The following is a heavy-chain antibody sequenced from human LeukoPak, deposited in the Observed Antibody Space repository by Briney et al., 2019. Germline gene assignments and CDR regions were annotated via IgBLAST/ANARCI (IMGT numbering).Heavy chain of an antibody. CDR2: INWNGGST. CDR1: GFTFDDYG. D-gene: IGHD2-15*01. Sequence: GSLRLSCAASGFTFDDYGMSWVRQAPGKGLEWVSGINWNGGSTGYADSVKGRFTISRDNAKNSLYLQMNSLRAEDTALYYCARVHCSGGICYFFDYWGQGTLVTVSS. V-gene: IGHV3-20*04. CDR3: ARVHCSGGICYFFDY. J-gene: IGHJ4*02.